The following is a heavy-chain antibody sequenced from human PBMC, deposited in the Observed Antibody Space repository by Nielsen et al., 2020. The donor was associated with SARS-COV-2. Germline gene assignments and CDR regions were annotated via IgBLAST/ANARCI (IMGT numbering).Heavy chain of an antibody. CDR1: GFTFSSYS. Sequence: GESLKISCAASGFTFSSYSMNWVRQAPGKGLEWVSYISSSSSTIYYADSVKGRFTISRDDAKNSLYLQMNSLRAEDTAVYYCARDPYGDYHNWFDPWGQGTLVTVSS. J-gene: IGHJ5*02. CDR2: ISSSSSTI. D-gene: IGHD4-17*01. V-gene: IGHV3-48*04. CDR3: ARDPYGDYHNWFDP.